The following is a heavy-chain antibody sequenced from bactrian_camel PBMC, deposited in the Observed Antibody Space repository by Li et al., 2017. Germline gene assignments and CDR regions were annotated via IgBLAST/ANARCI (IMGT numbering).Heavy chain of an antibody. Sequence: HVQLVESGGGSVQAGGSLRLSCSIPDPPLCMGWFRAAPGKQRERIARVSRSDKTTYADSVQGRFTISYDHAENTLFLQMDSLQLEDTALYYCAAGRPKYTGLGTAADFNYWGQGTQVTVS. CDR1: DPPLC. CDR3: AAGRPKYTGLGTAADFNY. V-gene: IGHV3S53*01. J-gene: IGHJ4*01. D-gene: IGHD3*01. CDR2: VSRSDKT.